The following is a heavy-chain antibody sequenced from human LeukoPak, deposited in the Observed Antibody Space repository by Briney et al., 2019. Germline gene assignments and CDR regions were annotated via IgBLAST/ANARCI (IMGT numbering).Heavy chain of an antibody. Sequence: GGSLTLFCAASGFNFSRNGMHWVRQAPGEGREWVAFIRYDGSKKFYGESVRGRFTISRDNSKNTLYLQMDSLRGDDTAVYCCVTDFDDVNGDYYYIPHYWGQGMLVTVSS. CDR1: GFNFSRNG. J-gene: IGHJ4*02. CDR2: IRYDGSKK. CDR3: VTDFDDVNGDYYYIPHY. V-gene: IGHV3-30*02. D-gene: IGHD2-21*02.